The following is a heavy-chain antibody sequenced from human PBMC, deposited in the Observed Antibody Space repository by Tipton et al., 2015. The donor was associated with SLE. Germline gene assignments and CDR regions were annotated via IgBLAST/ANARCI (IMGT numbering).Heavy chain of an antibody. Sequence: LRLSCAVSGYSISSGYYWGWIRQPPGKGLEWIGSIYHSGSTYYNPSLKSRVTISVDTSKNQFSLKLSSVTAADTAVHYCARHGYGYGWYFDLWGRGTLVTVSS. J-gene: IGHJ2*01. D-gene: IGHD5-18*01. CDR3: ARHGYGYGWYFDL. V-gene: IGHV4-38-2*01. CDR1: GYSISSGYY. CDR2: IYHSGST.